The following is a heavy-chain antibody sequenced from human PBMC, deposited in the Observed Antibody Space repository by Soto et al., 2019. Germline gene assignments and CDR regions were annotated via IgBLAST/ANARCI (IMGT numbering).Heavy chain of an antibody. D-gene: IGHD6-13*01. CDR1: GGTFSIYT. CDR3: ARDRDNSNWPNFDS. Sequence: QVQLVQSGSEVKKPGSSVRVSCKTSGGTFSIYTISWVRQAPGQGLEWMGRVLPFLDITNYSQRFQGRVTITADRSTTTAYMELSSLRSEDTAVYYCARDRDNSNWPNFDSWGQGTLVTVSS. V-gene: IGHV1-69*02. J-gene: IGHJ4*02. CDR2: VLPFLDIT.